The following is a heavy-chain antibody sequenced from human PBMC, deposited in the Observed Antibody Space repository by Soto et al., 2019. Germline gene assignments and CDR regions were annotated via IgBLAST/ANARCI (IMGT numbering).Heavy chain of an antibody. V-gene: IGHV3-11*06. CDR3: ARGGYVES. J-gene: IGHJ4*02. CDR2: VSTSSGYI. CDR1: GFTFTDYY. Sequence: RLSCVASGFTFTDYYMSWIRQAPGKGLEWVSYVSTSSGYINYADSVKGRFIISRDNAKNSLYLQMNSLRAEDTAVYYCARGGYVESWGQGTLVTVSS.